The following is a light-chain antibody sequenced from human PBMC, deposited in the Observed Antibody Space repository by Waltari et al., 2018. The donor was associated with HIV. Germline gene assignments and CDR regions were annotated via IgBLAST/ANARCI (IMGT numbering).Light chain of an antibody. CDR3: QQYDNWLPWT. CDR2: DAS. CDR1: QSISVN. J-gene: IGKJ1*01. V-gene: IGKV3-15*01. Sequence: EVVMTQSPATLSVSPGDGATLSCRSSQSISVNLAWYQQKPGQSPRLLIYDASTRATGIPARFSGSGSGTEFTLTISSLQSEDFARYYWQQYDNWLPWTFGQGTKVEIK.